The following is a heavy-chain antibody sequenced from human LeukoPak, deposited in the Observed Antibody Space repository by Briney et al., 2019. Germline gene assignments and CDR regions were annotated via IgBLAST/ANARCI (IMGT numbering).Heavy chain of an antibody. V-gene: IGHV4-59*01. CDR2: IYYSGST. J-gene: IGHJ5*02. Sequence: SETLSLTCTVSGGSISSYYWSWIRQPPGKGLEWIGYIYYSGSTNYNPSLKNRVTISVDTSKNQFSLKLSSVTAADTAVYYCAGYYDFWSGYSNWFDPWGQGTLVTVSS. CDR3: AGYYDFWSGYSNWFDP. D-gene: IGHD3-3*01. CDR1: GGSISSYY.